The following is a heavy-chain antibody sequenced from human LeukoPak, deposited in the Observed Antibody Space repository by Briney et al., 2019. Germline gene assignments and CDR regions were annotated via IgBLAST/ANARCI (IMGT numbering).Heavy chain of an antibody. V-gene: IGHV3-23*01. J-gene: IGHJ4*02. CDR3: AKRYCSSTSCYALDY. CDR1: GFTVSSNY. CDR2: ISGSGGST. D-gene: IGHD2-2*01. Sequence: PGGSLRLSCAASGFTVSSNYMTWVRQAPGKGLEWVSAISGSGGSTYYADSVKGRFTISRDNSKNTLYLQMNSLRAEDTAVYYCAKRYCSSTSCYALDYWGQGTLVTVSS.